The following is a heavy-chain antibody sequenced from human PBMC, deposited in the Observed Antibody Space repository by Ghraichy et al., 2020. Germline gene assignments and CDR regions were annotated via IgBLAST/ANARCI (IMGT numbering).Heavy chain of an antibody. CDR2: IVVGSGET. V-gene: IGHV1-58*02. CDR3: AADREATNLPDY. J-gene: IGHJ4*02. CDR1: GFTFTSST. D-gene: IGHD1-26*01. Sequence: SVKVSCKASGFTFTSSTIHWVRQARGQRLEWIGWIVVGSGETNYAQNFQERVTITRDMSTSTAYMELSSLRSEDTAVYYCAADREATNLPDYWGQGTLVTVSS.